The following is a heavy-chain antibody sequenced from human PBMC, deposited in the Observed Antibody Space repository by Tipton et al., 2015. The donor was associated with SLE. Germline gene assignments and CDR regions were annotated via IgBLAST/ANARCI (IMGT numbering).Heavy chain of an antibody. CDR2: ISWNSGSI. J-gene: IGHJ4*02. CDR3: AKDSSGIAVAGFDY. Sequence: SLRLSCAASGFTFDDYAMHWVRQAPGKGLEWVSGISWNSGSIGYADSVKGRFTISRDNAKNSLYLQMNSLRAEDTALYYCAKDSSGIAVAGFDYWGQGTLVTVSS. D-gene: IGHD6-19*01. V-gene: IGHV3-9*01. CDR1: GFTFDDYA.